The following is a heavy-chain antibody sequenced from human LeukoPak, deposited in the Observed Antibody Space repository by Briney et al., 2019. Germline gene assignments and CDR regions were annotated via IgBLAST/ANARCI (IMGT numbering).Heavy chain of an antibody. Sequence: SETLSLTCSVSGGSISSYYWSWIRQPAGKGLEWIGRIYSSGGTNYNPSLKSRVTMSVDTSKNQFSLRLSSVTAADTAVYYCARCAYGDYFFDYWGQGTLVTVSS. CDR3: ARCAYGDYFFDY. V-gene: IGHV4-4*07. CDR2: IYSSGGT. D-gene: IGHD2-21*02. CDR1: GGSISSYY. J-gene: IGHJ4*02.